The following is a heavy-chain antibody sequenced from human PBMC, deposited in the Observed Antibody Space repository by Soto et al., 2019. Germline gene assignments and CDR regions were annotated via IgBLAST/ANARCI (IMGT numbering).Heavy chain of an antibody. Sequence: GASVKVSCKASGVTFSTYTISWVRQAPGQGLEWMGRIIPILNSVNYAQKFQGRVTITADKTTSTAYMELSSLRSEDTAVYYCARDQSWHDLVWWFDPWGQGTLVTVSS. CDR2: IIPILNSV. CDR3: ARDQSWHDLVWWFDP. V-gene: IGHV1-69*08. D-gene: IGHD1-1*01. CDR1: GVTFSTYT. J-gene: IGHJ5*02.